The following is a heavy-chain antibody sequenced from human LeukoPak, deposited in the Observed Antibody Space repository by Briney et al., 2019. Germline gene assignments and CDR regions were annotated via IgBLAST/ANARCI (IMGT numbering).Heavy chain of an antibody. D-gene: IGHD3-3*01. J-gene: IGHJ5*02. CDR1: GGSFSGYY. Sequence: SETLSLTCAVYGGSFSGYYWSWIRQPPGKGLEWIGEINHSGSTNYNPSLKSRVTISVDTSKNQFSLKLSCVTAADTAVYYCARGRNYDFWSGFSNWFDPWGQGTLVTVSS. CDR3: ARGRNYDFWSGFSNWFDP. V-gene: IGHV4-34*01. CDR2: INHSGST.